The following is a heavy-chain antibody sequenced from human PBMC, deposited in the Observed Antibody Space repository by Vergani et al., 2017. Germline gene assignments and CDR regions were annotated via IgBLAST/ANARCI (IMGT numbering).Heavy chain of an antibody. D-gene: IGHD6-13*01. V-gene: IGHV3-9*01. J-gene: IGHJ5*02. CDR3: AGLDYSSSQNP. Sequence: EVQLVESGGGLVQPGRSLRLSCAASGFSFDDYAMHWVRQAPGKGLEWVSGISWNSGSIGYADAVKGRFTISRDNAKNSLYLQMNSLRAEDTALYYCAGLDYSSSQNPWAQGTLVTVSS. CDR2: ISWNSGSI. CDR1: GFSFDDYA.